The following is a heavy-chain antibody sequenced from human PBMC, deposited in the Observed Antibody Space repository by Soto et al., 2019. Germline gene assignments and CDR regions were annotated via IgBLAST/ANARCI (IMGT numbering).Heavy chain of an antibody. CDR2: IYYSGST. V-gene: IGHV4-30-4*01. J-gene: IGHJ3*02. CDR1: GGSISSGDYY. Sequence: QVQLQESGPGLVKPSQTLSLTCTVSGGSISSGDYYWSWIRQPPGKGLEWIGYIYYSGSTYYNPSLKGRITLSVDTSKNPFSLKLNSVTAAGTAVYYWAGGHAFDICGQGTMVTVAS. CDR3: AGGHAFDI.